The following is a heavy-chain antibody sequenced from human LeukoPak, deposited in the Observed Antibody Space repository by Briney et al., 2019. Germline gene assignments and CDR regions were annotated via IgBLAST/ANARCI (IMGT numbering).Heavy chain of an antibody. CDR3: ARDGMAGYVYYYYYYMDV. CDR2: IKQDGSEK. CDR1: GFTFSSYW. Sequence: GGSLRLSCAASGFTFSSYWMSWVRQAPGKGLEWVANIKQDGSEKYYVDSVKGRFTISRDNAKNSLYLQMNSLRAEDTAVYYCARDGMAGYVYYYYYYMDVWGKGTTVTVSS. D-gene: IGHD6-19*01. V-gene: IGHV3-7*01. J-gene: IGHJ6*03.